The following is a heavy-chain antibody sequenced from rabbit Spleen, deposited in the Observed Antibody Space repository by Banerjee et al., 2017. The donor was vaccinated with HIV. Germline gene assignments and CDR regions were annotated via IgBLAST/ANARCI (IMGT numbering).Heavy chain of an antibody. CDR1: GLDFSSSYW. CDR3: ARGGYGGHIWAMGL. J-gene: IGHJ3*01. Sequence: QSLEESGGDLVKPGASLTLTCTASGLDFSSSYWICWVRQAPGKGLEWIACIDAGSSGSTNYASWAKGRFTVSKTSSTTVTLQMTSLTAADTATYFCARGGYGGHIWAMGLWGQGTLVTVS. D-gene: IGHD3-1*01. CDR2: IDAGSSGST. V-gene: IGHV1S40*01.